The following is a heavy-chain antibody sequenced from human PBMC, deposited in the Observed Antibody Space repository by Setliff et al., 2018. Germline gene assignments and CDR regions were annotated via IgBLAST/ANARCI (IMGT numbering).Heavy chain of an antibody. CDR2: IGHTGSI. Sequence: SETLSLTCTVSGYSISSGYIWGWIRQPPGKGLEWVGNIGHTGSINYNPSLKSRLTISRDTSKNQVSLKLNSVTATDTAVYYCARDLGHGGDSDYWGQGIRGTSPQ. CDR1: GYSISSGYI. CDR3: ARDLGHGGDSDY. V-gene: IGHV4-38-2*02. J-gene: IGHJ4*02. D-gene: IGHD2-21*02.